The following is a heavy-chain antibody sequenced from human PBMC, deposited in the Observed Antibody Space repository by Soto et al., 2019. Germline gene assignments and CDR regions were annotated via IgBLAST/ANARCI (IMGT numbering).Heavy chain of an antibody. CDR1: GGTFSSYA. J-gene: IGHJ6*02. D-gene: IGHD3-3*01. CDR3: ARDPYSVTIFGVVITWDYYYGMDV. CDR2: IIPIFGTA. V-gene: IGHV1-69*13. Sequence: ASVKVSCKASGGTFSSYAISWVRQAPGQGLEWMGGIIPIFGTANYAQKFQGRVTITADESTSTAYMELSSLRSEDTAVYYCARDPYSVTIFGVVITWDYYYGMDVWGQGTKVTVSS.